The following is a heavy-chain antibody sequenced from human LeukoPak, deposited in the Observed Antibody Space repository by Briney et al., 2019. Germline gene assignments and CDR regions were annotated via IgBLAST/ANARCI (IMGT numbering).Heavy chain of an antibody. V-gene: IGHV6-1*01. CDR2: PYYSSKWYN. CDR1: GDSVSSNSAA. J-gene: IGHJ6*02. Sequence: SQTLSLTCAISGDSVSSNSAAWNWISKSPSRGLGWLGRPYYSSKWYNDYAVSVKSRITINPDTSKNQFSLQLNSVTPEDTAVYYCARTGGRDGYNYLYYYGMDVWGQGTTVTVSS. D-gene: IGHD5-24*01. CDR3: ARTGGRDGYNYLYYYGMDV.